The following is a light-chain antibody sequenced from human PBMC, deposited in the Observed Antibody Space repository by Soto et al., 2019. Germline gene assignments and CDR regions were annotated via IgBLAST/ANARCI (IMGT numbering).Light chain of an antibody. CDR1: QSISSY. V-gene: IGKV1-39*01. J-gene: IGKJ1*01. CDR2: AAS. CDR3: QQSYSTPWT. Sequence: DIQMPQSPSSLSASVGDRVTITCRASQSISSYLNWYQQKPGKAAKLLIYAASSLQSGVPSRFSGSGSGTDFTLTISSLQPEDFATYYCQQSYSTPWTFGQGTKVEIK.